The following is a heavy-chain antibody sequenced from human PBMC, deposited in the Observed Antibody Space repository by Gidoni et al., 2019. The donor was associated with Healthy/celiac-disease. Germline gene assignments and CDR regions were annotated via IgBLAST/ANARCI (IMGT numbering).Heavy chain of an antibody. CDR1: GFTFSSYA. V-gene: IGHV3-23*01. Sequence: EVQLLESGGGLVQPGGSLRLSCAASGFTFSSYAMSWVRQAPGKGLEWVSVISGSGGSTYYADSVKGRFTISRDNSKNTLYLQMNSLRAEDTAVYYCAKDRGPYYDFWDEAFDIWGQGTMVTVSS. J-gene: IGHJ3*02. CDR3: AKDRGPYYDFWDEAFDI. CDR2: ISGSGGST. D-gene: IGHD3-3*01.